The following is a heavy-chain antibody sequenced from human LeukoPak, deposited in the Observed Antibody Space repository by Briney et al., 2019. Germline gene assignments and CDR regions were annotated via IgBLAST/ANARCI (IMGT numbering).Heavy chain of an antibody. J-gene: IGHJ4*02. V-gene: IGHV4-59*11. CDR3: ASRPGGSTWYGVFDF. Sequence: SETLSLTCTVSGVSMSNHYWSWIHQPPGKGLEWIGYIYGSETTNYNPSLKSRVTMSVDSSKNQFSLNLSSVTAADTALYYCASRPGGSTWYGVFDFWSRGTLVTVSS. CDR2: IYGSETT. CDR1: GVSMSNHY. D-gene: IGHD6-13*01.